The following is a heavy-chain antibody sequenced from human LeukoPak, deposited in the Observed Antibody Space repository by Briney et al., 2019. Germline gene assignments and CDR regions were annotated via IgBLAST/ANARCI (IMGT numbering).Heavy chain of an antibody. CDR1: GFTFSSYA. CDR3: ARVGYSITWYPYYFDY. Sequence: PGGSLRLSCGASGFTFSSYAMSWVRQAPGKGLEWVSAISGSGGSTYYADSVKGRFTISRDNAKNSLYLQMNSLRAEDTAVYYCARVGYSITWYPYYFDYWGQGTLVTVSS. J-gene: IGHJ4*02. D-gene: IGHD6-13*01. CDR2: ISGSGGST. V-gene: IGHV3-23*01.